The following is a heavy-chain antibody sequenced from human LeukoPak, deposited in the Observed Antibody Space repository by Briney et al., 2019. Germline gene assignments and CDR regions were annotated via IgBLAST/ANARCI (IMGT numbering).Heavy chain of an antibody. CDR2: HLPIFGTA. CDR3: ARPRVVAASDASDI. Sequence: SVKVSCKASGYTFTSYGISWVRQAPGQGLAWMGRHLPIFGTANYAQKFQGRVTITADESTSTAYMELSSLRSEDTAVYYCARPRVVAASDASDIWGQGTMVTVSS. D-gene: IGHD2-15*01. J-gene: IGHJ3*02. CDR1: GYTFTSYG. V-gene: IGHV1-69*13.